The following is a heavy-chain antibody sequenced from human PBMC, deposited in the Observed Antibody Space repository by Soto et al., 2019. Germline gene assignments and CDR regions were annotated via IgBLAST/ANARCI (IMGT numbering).Heavy chain of an antibody. Sequence: EVQLVESGGGLVKPGGSLRLSCAASGFTFSSYSMNWVRQAPGKGLEWVSSISSSSSYIYYADSVKGRFTISRDNAKNSLYLQMNSLRAEDTAVYYCARDSTAPYFGTAGIMDVWGKGTTVTVSS. CDR3: ARDSTAPYFGTAGIMDV. CDR1: GFTFSSYS. CDR2: ISSSSSYI. D-gene: IGHD3-9*01. J-gene: IGHJ6*03. V-gene: IGHV3-21*01.